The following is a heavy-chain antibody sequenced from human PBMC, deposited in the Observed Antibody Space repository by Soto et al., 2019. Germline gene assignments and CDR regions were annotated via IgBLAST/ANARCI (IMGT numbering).Heavy chain of an antibody. Sequence: GGSLRLSCAASGFTFSNAWMSWVRQAPGKGLEWVGRIKSKTDGWTTDYAAPVKGRFTISRDDSKNTLYLQMNSLKTEDTAVYYCTTDDPPNYYDSSGHDYWGQGTLVTVSS. CDR2: IKSKTDGWTT. D-gene: IGHD3-22*01. CDR3: TTDDPPNYYDSSGHDY. V-gene: IGHV3-15*01. J-gene: IGHJ4*02. CDR1: GFTFSNAW.